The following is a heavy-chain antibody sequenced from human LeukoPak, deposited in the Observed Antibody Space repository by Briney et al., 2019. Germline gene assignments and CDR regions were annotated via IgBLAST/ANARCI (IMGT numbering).Heavy chain of an antibody. V-gene: IGHV1-46*01. J-gene: IGHJ5*02. CDR1: GYTFTSYY. CDR3: ARDRGYCSSTSCYRRVVRYNWFDP. D-gene: IGHD2-2*01. CDR2: INPSGGST. Sequence: ASVKVSCKASGYTFTSYYMHWVRQAPGQGLEWMGIINPSGGSTSYAQKFQGRVTMTRDTSTSTVYMELSSLRSEDTAVHYCARDRGYCSSTSCYRRVVRYNWFDPWGQGTLVTVSS.